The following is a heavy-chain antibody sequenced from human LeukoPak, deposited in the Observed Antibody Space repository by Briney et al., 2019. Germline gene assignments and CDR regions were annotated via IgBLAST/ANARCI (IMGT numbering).Heavy chain of an antibody. J-gene: IGHJ4*02. CDR3: AKSSSAYYDFWSGYYTGKSPDY. D-gene: IGHD3-3*01. Sequence: GGSLRLSCAASGFTFSNYAMSWVRQAPGKGLEWVSAISGGGGNTYYADSVKGRFTISRDNSKNTLYLQMNSLRAEDTAVYYCAKSSSAYYDFWSGYYTGKSPDYWGQGTLVTVSS. CDR1: GFTFSNYA. CDR2: ISGGGGNT. V-gene: IGHV3-23*01.